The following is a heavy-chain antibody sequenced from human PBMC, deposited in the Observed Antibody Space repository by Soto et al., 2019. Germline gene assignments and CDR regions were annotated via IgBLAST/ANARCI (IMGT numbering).Heavy chain of an antibody. CDR2: ISYDGSNK. Sequence: GGSLRLSCVASGFTFSTYGMHWVRQAPGKGLEWVAVISYDGSNKYYADSVKGRFTISRDNSKNTLYLQMNSLRAEDTAEYYCAKDRGIAAAAHSYYMDIWGRGTTVTVSS. V-gene: IGHV3-30*18. J-gene: IGHJ6*03. D-gene: IGHD6-13*01. CDR3: AKDRGIAAAAHSYYMDI. CDR1: GFTFSTYG.